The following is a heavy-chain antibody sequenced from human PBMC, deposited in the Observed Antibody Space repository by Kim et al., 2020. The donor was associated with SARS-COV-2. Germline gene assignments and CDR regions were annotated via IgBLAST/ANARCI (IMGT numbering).Heavy chain of an antibody. V-gene: IGHV4-34*01. CDR3: ARDSGRGYYGSGRFPYYYYGMDV. D-gene: IGHD3-10*01. Sequence: SETLSLTCAVYGGSFSGYYWSWIRQPPGKGLEWIGEINHSGSTNYNPSLKSRVTISVDTSKNQFSLRLSSVTAADTAVYYCARDSGRGYYGSGRFPYYYYGMDVWGQGTTVTVSS. CDR1: GGSFSGYY. CDR2: INHSGST. J-gene: IGHJ6*02.